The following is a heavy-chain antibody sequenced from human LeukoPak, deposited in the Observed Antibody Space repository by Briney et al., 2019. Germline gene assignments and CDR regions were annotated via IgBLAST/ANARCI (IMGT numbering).Heavy chain of an antibody. J-gene: IGHJ4*02. V-gene: IGHV1-46*01. CDR1: GYTFTTYY. D-gene: IGHD3-3*01. CDR3: ARVHDFWSGVFDY. CDR2: INPLGCST. Sequence: ASVKVSCKASGYTFTTYYMHWVRQAPGQGLEWMGIINPLGCSTTYAHKFQDRLTMTRDTPTSTVYMELSSLGSEDTAVYYCARVHDFWSGVFDYWGQGTLVTVSS.